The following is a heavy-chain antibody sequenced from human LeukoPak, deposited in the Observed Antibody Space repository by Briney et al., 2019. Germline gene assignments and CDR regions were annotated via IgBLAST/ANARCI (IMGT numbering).Heavy chain of an antibody. CDR3: ARGNQLLYSYYYMDV. CDR2: IIPIFGTA. CDR1: GGTFSNYG. V-gene: IGHV1-69*13. Sequence: SVKVSCKASGGTFSNYGISWVRQAPGQGLEWMGGIIPIFGTANYAQKFQGRVTITADESTSTAYMERSSQRSEDTAVYYCARGNQLLYSYYYMDVWGKGTTVTVSS. D-gene: IGHD2-2*02. J-gene: IGHJ6*03.